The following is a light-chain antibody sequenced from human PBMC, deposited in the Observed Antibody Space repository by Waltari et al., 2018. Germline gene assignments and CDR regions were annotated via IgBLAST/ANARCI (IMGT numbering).Light chain of an antibody. V-gene: IGKV3-15*01. CDR3: QQYKNWPQWT. CDR1: QSVNSN. CDR2: SAS. Sequence: EMVMTQSPATLSVSPGERATLSCRASQSVNSNLAWYQQKPGQAPRLLIYSASTWATGVPARFSGSGSGTEFTLTISSLQSEDFAVYYCQQYKNWPQWTFGQGTKVDSK. J-gene: IGKJ1*01.